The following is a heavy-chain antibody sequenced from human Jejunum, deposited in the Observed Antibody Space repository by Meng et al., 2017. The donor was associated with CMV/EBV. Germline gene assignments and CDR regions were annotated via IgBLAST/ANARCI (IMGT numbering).Heavy chain of an antibody. CDR2: IYAGGGT. CDR1: GFTVISNY. J-gene: IGHJ4*02. CDR3: VRRYYYDSSGYYLDY. D-gene: IGHD3-22*01. V-gene: IGHV3-66*02. Sequence: GFTVISNYMSWVRQAPGKGLEWVSVIYAGGGTYYVDSVKGRFTISRDNSKNTLFLQMNSLRAEDTAIYYCVRRYYYDSSGYYLDYWGQGTLVTVSS.